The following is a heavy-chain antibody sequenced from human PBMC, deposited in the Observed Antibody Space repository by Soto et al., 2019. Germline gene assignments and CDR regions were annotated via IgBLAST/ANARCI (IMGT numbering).Heavy chain of an antibody. D-gene: IGHD3-9*01. J-gene: IGHJ3*02. CDR3: ARDDYYDILTGYFRRPRDAFDI. CDR2: ISAYNGNT. CDR1: GYTFTSYG. Sequence: ASVKVSCKASGYTFTSYGISWVRQAPGQGLEWMGWISAYNGNTNYAQQLQGRVTMTTDTSTSTAYMELRSLRSDDTAVYYCARDDYYDILTGYFRRPRDAFDIWGQGTMVTVSS. V-gene: IGHV1-18*01.